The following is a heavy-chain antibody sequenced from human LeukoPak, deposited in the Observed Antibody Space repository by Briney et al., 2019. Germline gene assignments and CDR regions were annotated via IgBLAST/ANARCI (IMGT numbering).Heavy chain of an antibody. J-gene: IGHJ3*02. CDR3: AREGYYGAFDI. D-gene: IGHD3-10*01. V-gene: IGHV3-48*02. Sequence: GGSLRLSCAASGFTFSTNSMNWVRQAPGKGLEWVSYIGANSAVYSADAVKGRFTISRDNAKNSLSLQMNSLRDDDTAVYYCAREGYYGAFDIWGQGTMVTVSS. CDR1: GFTFSTNS. CDR2: IGANSAV.